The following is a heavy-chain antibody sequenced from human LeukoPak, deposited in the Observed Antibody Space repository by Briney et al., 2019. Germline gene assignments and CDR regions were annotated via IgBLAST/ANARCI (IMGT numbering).Heavy chain of an antibody. V-gene: IGHV1-8*02. CDR2: MNPSSGNT. J-gene: IGHJ4*02. CDR1: GYTFTSYA. CDR3: ARVGYSYGPPYFDY. D-gene: IGHD5-18*01. Sequence: GASVKVSCKASGYTFTSYAMNWVRQAPGQGLEWMGWMNPSSGNTGYAQKFQGRVTMTRNTSISTAYMELSSLRSEDTAVYYCARVGYSYGPPYFDYWGQGTLVTVSS.